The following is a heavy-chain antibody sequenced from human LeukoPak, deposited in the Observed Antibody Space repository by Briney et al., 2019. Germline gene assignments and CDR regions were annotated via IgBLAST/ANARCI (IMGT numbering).Heavy chain of an antibody. CDR2: IYTSGST. CDR1: GGSISSYY. J-gene: IGHJ4*02. D-gene: IGHD6-13*01. CDR3: ARWGALAAAGTGYFDY. Sequence: SGTLSLTCTVSGGSISSYYWSWIRQPPGKGLEWIGYIYTSGSTNYNPSLKSRVTISVDTSKNQFSLKLSSVTAADTAVYYCARWGALAAAGTGYFDYWGQGTLVTVSS. V-gene: IGHV4-4*09.